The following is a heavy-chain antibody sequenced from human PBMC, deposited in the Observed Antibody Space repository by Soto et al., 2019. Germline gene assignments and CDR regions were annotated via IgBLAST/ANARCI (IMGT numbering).Heavy chain of an antibody. CDR1: GGSISSGGYY. J-gene: IGHJ2*01. CDR2: IYYSGST. D-gene: IGHD3-22*01. CDR3: ARGTYYYDSSDHWYFDL. V-gene: IGHV4-31*03. Sequence: QVQLQESGPGLVKPSQTLSLTCTVSGGSISSGGYYWSWIRQHPGKGLEWIGYIYYSGSTYYNPSLKRRVTISVDTSKNQFSLKLSSVTAADTAVYYCARGTYYYDSSDHWYFDLWGRGTLVTVSS.